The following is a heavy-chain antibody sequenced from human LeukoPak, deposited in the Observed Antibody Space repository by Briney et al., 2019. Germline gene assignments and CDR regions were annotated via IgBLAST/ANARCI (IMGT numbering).Heavy chain of an antibody. CDR3: ARGDYYYDSSCYSHFDY. D-gene: IGHD3-22*01. V-gene: IGHV1-46*01. CDR2: INPSGGST. J-gene: IGHJ4*02. Sequence: ASVKVSCKASGYTFTSYYMHWVRQAPGQGLEWMGIINPSGGSTSYAQKFQGRVTMTRDTSTSTVYMELSSLRSEDTAVYYCARGDYYYDSSCYSHFDYWGQGTLVTVSS. CDR1: GYTFTSYY.